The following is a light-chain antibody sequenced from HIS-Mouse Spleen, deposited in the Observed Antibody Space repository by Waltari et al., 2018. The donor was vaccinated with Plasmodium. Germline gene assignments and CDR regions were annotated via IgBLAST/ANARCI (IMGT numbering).Light chain of an antibody. CDR1: ALPKKY. Sequence: SYELTQPPSVSVSPGQTARITCSGDALPKKYAYWYQQKSGQAPVLVIYEDSKRPSGIPERFAGSSSGTMATLTISGAQVEEEADYYCYSTDSSGNHRVFGGGTNLTVL. CDR2: EDS. V-gene: IGLV3-10*01. J-gene: IGLJ3*02. CDR3: YSTDSSGNHRV.